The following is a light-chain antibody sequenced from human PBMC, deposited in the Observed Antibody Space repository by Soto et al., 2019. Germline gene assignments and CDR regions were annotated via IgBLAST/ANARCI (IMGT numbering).Light chain of an antibody. CDR2: RNN. Sequence: QSVLTQPPSASGTPGQRVTISCSGSSSNIGSNYVYWYQQLPRTAPNLLIYRNNQRPSGVPDRFSGSKSCTSASLAISGLRSEDEADYYCAAWDDSLSGWVFGGGTKLTVL. V-gene: IGLV1-47*01. J-gene: IGLJ3*02. CDR3: AAWDDSLSGWV. CDR1: SSNIGSNY.